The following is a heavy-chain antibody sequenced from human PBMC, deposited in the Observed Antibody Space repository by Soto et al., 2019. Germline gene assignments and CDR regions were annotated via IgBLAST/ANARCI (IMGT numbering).Heavy chain of an antibody. Sequence: QVVLLQSGAEVKEPGSSVRVSCKVSGSTFTNFAFSWVRQAPGHGPEWMGGIVVISNTADYSQRFQDRVSITANTYSNTLYMDLGSLKFEDTAVYYSASAIKRWEVNYYFDYWGQGTLVTVSS. CDR1: GSTFTNFA. V-gene: IGHV1-69*06. CDR3: ASAIKRWEVNYYFDY. D-gene: IGHD1-26*01. J-gene: IGHJ4*02. CDR2: IVVISNTA.